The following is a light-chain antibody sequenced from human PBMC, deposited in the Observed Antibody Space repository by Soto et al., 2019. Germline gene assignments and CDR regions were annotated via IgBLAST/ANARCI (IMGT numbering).Light chain of an antibody. CDR3: QHATSFPST. Sequence: DFQMSQSPSSVSASVGDTVTIXXRASQGLKFLAWYQQKPGKAPRLMIYEATNLQSGVPPRFSGSGSGTDFTLTISSLQPEDFATYFCQHATSFPSTFGQGTRLEIK. CDR2: EAT. CDR1: QGLKF. V-gene: IGKV1-12*01. J-gene: IGKJ5*01.